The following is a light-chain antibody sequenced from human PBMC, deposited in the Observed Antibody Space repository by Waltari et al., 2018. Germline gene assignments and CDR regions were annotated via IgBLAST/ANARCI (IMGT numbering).Light chain of an antibody. V-gene: IGKV3-15*01. CDR1: RSVSRF. CDR2: GAS. J-gene: IGKJ4*01. Sequence: CRASRSVSRFVAWYQQKPGQAPRLLIYGASTRATGIPARFSGSGSGTEFTLTISSLQSEDFAVYYCQQYNDWPPLTFGGGTKLEIK. CDR3: QQYNDWPPLT.